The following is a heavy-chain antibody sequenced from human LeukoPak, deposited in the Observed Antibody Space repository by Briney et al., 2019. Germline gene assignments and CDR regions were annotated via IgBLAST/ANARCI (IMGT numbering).Heavy chain of an antibody. Sequence: GGSLRLSCEVSGLTLSNYGMGWVRQAPGKGRECVASLSARGAGTRYADSVRGRFTISRDNAKNTLYLQMNSLRAEDTAVYFCAKRGVVIRVILVGFHKEAYYFASWGQGVLVTVSS. CDR2: LSARGAGT. CDR1: GLTLSNYG. CDR3: AKRGVVIRVILVGFHKEAYYFAS. D-gene: IGHD3-22*01. V-gene: IGHV3-23*01. J-gene: IGHJ4*02.